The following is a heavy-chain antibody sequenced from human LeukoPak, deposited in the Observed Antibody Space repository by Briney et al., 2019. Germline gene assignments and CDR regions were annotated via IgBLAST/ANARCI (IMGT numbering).Heavy chain of an antibody. CDR3: AREPFWSGYYSNLHCYY. CDR1: GFTLSSYG. CDR2: IAYDGSNK. D-gene: IGHD3-3*01. V-gene: IGHV3-30*03. Sequence: GGSLRLSRAVSGFTLSSYGMHCGRRAPGKGLEGGAVIAYDGSNKYYADSVKGRFTISRDNAKNTLYLQMNSLRAEDTAVYYCAREPFWSGYYSNLHCYYWGQGTLVTVSS. J-gene: IGHJ4*02.